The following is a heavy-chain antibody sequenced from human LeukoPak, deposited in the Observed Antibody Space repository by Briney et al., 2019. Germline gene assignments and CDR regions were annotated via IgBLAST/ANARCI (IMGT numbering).Heavy chain of an antibody. D-gene: IGHD3-10*01. V-gene: IGHV4-59*01. CDR1: GGSISSCY. Sequence: SETLSLTCTVSGGSISSCYWSWIRQPPGKGLEWIGYIYYSGSTNYNPSLKSRVTISVDTSKNQFSLKLSSVTAADTAVYYCARLVRGVIEDAFDIWGQGTMVTVSS. CDR2: IYYSGST. J-gene: IGHJ3*02. CDR3: ARLVRGVIEDAFDI.